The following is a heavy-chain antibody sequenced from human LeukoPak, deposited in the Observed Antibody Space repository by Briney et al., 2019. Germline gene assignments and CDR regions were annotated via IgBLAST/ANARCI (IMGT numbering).Heavy chain of an antibody. CDR3: ARGIAVAGTLSHFDY. V-gene: IGHV4-31*03. J-gene: IGHJ4*02. CDR1: GGSISSGGYY. Sequence: PSETLSLTCTVSGGSISSGGYYWSWIRQHPGKGLEWIGYIYYSGSTYYNPSLKSRVTISVDTSKNQFSLKLSSVTAADTAVYYCARGIAVAGTLSHFDYWGQGTLVTVSS. CDR2: IYYSGST. D-gene: IGHD6-19*01.